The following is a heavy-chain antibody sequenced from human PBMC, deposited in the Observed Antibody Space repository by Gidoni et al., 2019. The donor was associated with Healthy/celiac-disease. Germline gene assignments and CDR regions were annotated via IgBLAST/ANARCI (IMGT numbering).Heavy chain of an antibody. D-gene: IGHD3-3*01. J-gene: IGHJ5*02. V-gene: IGHV4-4*07. CDR1: GGSISSYY. CDR3: ARTYYDFWSGYSGGWFDP. Sequence: QVQLPESGPGLVKPSETLSLTCTVSGGSISSYYWSWIRQPAGKGLEWIGRIYTSGSTNYNPSLKSRVTMSVDTSKNQFSLKLSSVTAADTAVYYCARTYYDFWSGYSGGWFDPWGQGTLVTVSS. CDR2: IYTSGST.